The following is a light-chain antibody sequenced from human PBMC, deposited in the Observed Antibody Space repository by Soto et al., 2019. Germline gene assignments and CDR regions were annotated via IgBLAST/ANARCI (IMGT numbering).Light chain of an antibody. CDR3: SSYTNINTMACV. J-gene: IGLJ1*01. Sequence: QSALTQPASVSGSPGQSITISCTGTSGDIGSYNRVSWYQQHPGKAPKLIIYEVTDRPSGVSNRFSGSKSGNTASLTISGLQAEDEAEYYCSSYTNINTMACVFGTGTKPTVL. CDR2: EVT. CDR1: SGDIGSYNR. V-gene: IGLV2-14*01.